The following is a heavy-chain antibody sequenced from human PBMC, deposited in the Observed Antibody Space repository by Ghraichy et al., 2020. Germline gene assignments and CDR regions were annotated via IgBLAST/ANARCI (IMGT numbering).Heavy chain of an antibody. CDR2: IYNSGET. V-gene: IGHV4-31*03. Sequence: SQTLSLTCTVSGGSMSSGGYYWSWIRQHPEKGLEWIGNIYNSGETTYNPSLKSRVTIAVDTSKNHFSLKLSSVTAADTAMYYCAREGIMIPQNYGLDVWGQGITVTVSS. CDR1: GGSMSSGGYY. D-gene: IGHD3-16*01. J-gene: IGHJ6*02. CDR3: AREGIMIPQNYGLDV.